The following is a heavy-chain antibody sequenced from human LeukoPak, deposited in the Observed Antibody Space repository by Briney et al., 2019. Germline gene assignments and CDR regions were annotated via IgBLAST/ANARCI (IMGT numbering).Heavy chain of an antibody. CDR3: VRGVGVSRFNYFDP. D-gene: IGHD1-26*01. V-gene: IGHV3-33*01. CDR1: GFTFSSFG. Sequence: GRSLRLSCAASGFTFSSFGMHWVRQAPGKGLKWVAVIWYDASNKYYADSVKGRFTISRDNFKNTLYLQMNSLRDDDTAVYYCVRGVGVSRFNYFDPWGQGTLVTVSS. CDR2: IWYDASNK. J-gene: IGHJ5*02.